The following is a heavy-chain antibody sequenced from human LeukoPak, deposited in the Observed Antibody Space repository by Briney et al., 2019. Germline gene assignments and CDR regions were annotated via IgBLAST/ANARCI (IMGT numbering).Heavy chain of an antibody. CDR1: GGSISSYY. V-gene: IGHV4-59*01. CDR2: IYYSGST. CDR3: ARGVHSYYFDY. Sequence: SETLSLTCTVSGGSISSYYWSWIRQPPGKELEWIGYIYYSGSTNYNPSLKSRVTISVDTSKNQFSLKLSSVTAADTAVYYCARGVHSYYFDYWGQGTLVTVSS. D-gene: IGHD3-16*01. J-gene: IGHJ4*02.